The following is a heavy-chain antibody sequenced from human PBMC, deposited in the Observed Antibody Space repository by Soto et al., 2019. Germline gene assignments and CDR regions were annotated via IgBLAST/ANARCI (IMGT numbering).Heavy chain of an antibody. CDR3: AXGNQYYYGSGSYYNNWFDP. Sequence: SETLSLTCAVYGGSFSGYYWSWIRQPPGKGLEWIGEINHSGSTNYNPSLKSRVTISVDTSKSQFSLKLSSVTAADTAVYYCAXGNQYYYGSGSYYNNWFDPWGQGTLVTVYS. V-gene: IGHV4-34*01. D-gene: IGHD3-10*01. CDR2: INHSGST. CDR1: GGSFSGYY. J-gene: IGHJ5*02.